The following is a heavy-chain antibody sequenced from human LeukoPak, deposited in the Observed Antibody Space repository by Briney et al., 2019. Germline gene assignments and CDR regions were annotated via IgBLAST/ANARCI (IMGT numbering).Heavy chain of an antibody. D-gene: IGHD6-13*01. J-gene: IGHJ6*03. Sequence: GGSLRLSCAASGFTFSSYGMHWVRQAPGKGLEGVAFIRYDGSNKYYADSVKGRFTISRDNSKNTLYLQMNSLRAEDTAVYYCAKVVSSSSFYYYYYMDVWGKGTTVTISS. CDR3: AKVVSSSSFYYYYYMDV. V-gene: IGHV3-30*02. CDR2: IRYDGSNK. CDR1: GFTFSSYG.